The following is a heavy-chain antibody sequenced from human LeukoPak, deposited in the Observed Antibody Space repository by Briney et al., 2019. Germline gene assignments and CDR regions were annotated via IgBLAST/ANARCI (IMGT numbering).Heavy chain of an antibody. CDR2: ISYDGSNK. J-gene: IGHJ4*02. CDR1: GFTFSDYT. D-gene: IGHD2-2*01. CDR3: ARGRKYCSSTSSCYAGDFDY. V-gene: IGHV3-30-3*01. Sequence: GGSLRLSCAASGFTFSDYTMYWVRQAPGEGLKWVAVISYDGSNKYYADSVKGRFTISRDNSKNTLYLQMNTLRAEDTAVYYCARGRKYCSSTSSCYAGDFDYWGQGTLVTVSS.